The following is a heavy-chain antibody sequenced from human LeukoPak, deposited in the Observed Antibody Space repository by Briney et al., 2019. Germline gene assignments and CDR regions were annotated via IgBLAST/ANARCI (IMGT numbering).Heavy chain of an antibody. Sequence: GESLKISCKGSGYSFTSYWISWVRQMPGKGLEWMGRIDPSDSYTNYSPSFQGHVTISADKSISTAYLQWNSLKASDTAMYYCARQPYCSGGSCYPGWFDPWGQGTLVTVSS. V-gene: IGHV5-10-1*01. CDR1: GYSFTSYW. CDR2: IDPSDSYT. D-gene: IGHD2-15*01. J-gene: IGHJ5*02. CDR3: ARQPYCSGGSCYPGWFDP.